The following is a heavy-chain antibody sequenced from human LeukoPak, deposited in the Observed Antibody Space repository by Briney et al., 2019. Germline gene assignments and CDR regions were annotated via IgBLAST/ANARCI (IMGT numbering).Heavy chain of an antibody. CDR3: AKVPPSITAAGNRWDP. CDR1: GYTFTAYY. J-gene: IGHJ5*02. Sequence: ASVKVSCKASGYTFTAYYIHWVRQAPGQGLEWMGRINPNTGGTNYAQKFQGRVTMTRDTSITTAYMELSRLTSDDTAIYYCAKVPPSITAAGNRWDPWGQGALVTVSS. V-gene: IGHV1-2*06. CDR2: INPNTGGT. D-gene: IGHD6-13*01.